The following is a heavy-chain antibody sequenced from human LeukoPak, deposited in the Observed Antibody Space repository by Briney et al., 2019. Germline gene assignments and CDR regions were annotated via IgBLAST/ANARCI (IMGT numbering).Heavy chain of an antibody. D-gene: IGHD3-16*01. CDR3: ARDPGITFGGPSSFDY. V-gene: IGHV3-48*01. Sequence: PGGSLRLSCAASGFTFSSYSMNWVRQAPGKGLEWVSYISSSSSTIYYADSVKGRFTISRDNAKNSLYLQMNSLRAEDTAAYYCARDPGITFGGPSSFDYWGQGTLVTVSS. CDR1: GFTFSSYS. CDR2: ISSSSSTI. J-gene: IGHJ4*02.